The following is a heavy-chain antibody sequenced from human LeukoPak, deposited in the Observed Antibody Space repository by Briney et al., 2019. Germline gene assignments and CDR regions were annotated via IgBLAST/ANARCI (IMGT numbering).Heavy chain of an antibody. J-gene: IGHJ4*02. D-gene: IGHD1-26*01. V-gene: IGHV3-23*01. CDR1: EFIVSINY. CDR2: ISSSGGNT. Sequence: PGGSLRLSCAASEFIVSINYMTWVRQAPGKGLEWVSGISSSGGNTYYADSVKGRFTISRDNSKNTLYLQMNSLRAEDTAVYYCAKAGAVRFDYWGQGTLVTVSS. CDR3: AKAGAVRFDY.